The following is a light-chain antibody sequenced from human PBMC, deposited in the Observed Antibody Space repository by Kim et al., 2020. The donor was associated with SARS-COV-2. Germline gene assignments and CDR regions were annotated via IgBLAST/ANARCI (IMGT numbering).Light chain of an antibody. CDR1: QSIDNY. Sequence: SVPPGERATLSCRASQSIDNYLAWYQQKPGQAPRLLIYGAYNRATGIPDRFSGSASGTDFTLTISSLEPEDFAVYYCQQYGSSPTFGQGTRLEIK. V-gene: IGKV3-20*01. J-gene: IGKJ5*01. CDR2: GAY. CDR3: QQYGSSPT.